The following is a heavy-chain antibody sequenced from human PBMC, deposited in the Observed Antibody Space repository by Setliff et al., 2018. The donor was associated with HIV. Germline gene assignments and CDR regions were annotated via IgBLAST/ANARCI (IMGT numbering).Heavy chain of an antibody. CDR3: ARYSTLTTNFDY. CDR1: GDSISSDFY. CDR2: IYHNGGT. J-gene: IGHJ4*02. Sequence: SETLSLTCAVSGDSISSDFYWGWIRQPPGKGLEWIGSIYHNGGTYYNPDPSLTGRVTISLDTSKNQFSLKLAFVTAADTAVYYCARYSTLTTNFDYWGQGTLVTVSS. V-gene: IGHV4-38-2*01. D-gene: IGHD4-17*01.